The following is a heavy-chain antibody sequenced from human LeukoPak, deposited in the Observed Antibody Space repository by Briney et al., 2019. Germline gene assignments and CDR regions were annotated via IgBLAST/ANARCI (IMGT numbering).Heavy chain of an antibody. V-gene: IGHV1-8*01. Sequence: ASVKVSCKASGYTFTSYDINWVRQATGQGLEWMGWMNPNSGNTGYAQKFQGRVTMTRNTSISTAYMELSSLRSEDTAVYYCASVYCSSTSCYIYGMDAWGQGTTVTVSS. D-gene: IGHD2-2*02. CDR1: GYTFTSYD. J-gene: IGHJ6*02. CDR3: ASVYCSSTSCYIYGMDA. CDR2: MNPNSGNT.